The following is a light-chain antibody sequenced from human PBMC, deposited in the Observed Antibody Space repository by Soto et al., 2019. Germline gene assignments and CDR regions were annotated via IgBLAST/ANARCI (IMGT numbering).Light chain of an antibody. V-gene: IGLV1-44*01. CDR2: GDY. Sequence: QSVLTQPPSASGTPGQRVTISCSGSPSNIGSNTVSWYQQFSGSAPRLIMYGDYRRPSGVPDRFSGSKSGTSASLAISGLQSEDESIFYCAAWDDSLSGHVVFGGWTKLTVL. J-gene: IGLJ2*01. CDR1: PSNIGSNT. CDR3: AAWDDSLSGHVV.